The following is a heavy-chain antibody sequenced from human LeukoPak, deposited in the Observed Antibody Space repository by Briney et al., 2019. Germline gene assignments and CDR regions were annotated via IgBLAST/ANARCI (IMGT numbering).Heavy chain of an antibody. V-gene: IGHV1-2*02. CDR1: GYTFTGYD. D-gene: IGHD3-22*01. CDR3: ARENEVGGYDWFDP. Sequence: ASVKVSCKASGYTFTGYDMHWVRQAPGQGLEWMGWINPNSGGTNYAQKFQGRVTMTRDTSISTAYMELSRLRSDDTAVYYCARENEVGGYDWFDPWGQGTLVTVSS. CDR2: INPNSGGT. J-gene: IGHJ5*02.